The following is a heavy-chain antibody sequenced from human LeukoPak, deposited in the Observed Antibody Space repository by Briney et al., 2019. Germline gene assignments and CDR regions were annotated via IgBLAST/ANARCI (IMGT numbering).Heavy chain of an antibody. CDR3: ARVVVGAIPYYFDY. Sequence: SETLSLTCTVSGGSVGSGSYYWSWIRQPPGKGPEWIGYIYYSGSTNYNPSLKSRVTISVDTSKNQFSLKLSSVTAADTAVYYCARVVVGAIPYYFDYWGQGTLVTVSS. J-gene: IGHJ4*02. CDR1: GGSVGSGSYY. D-gene: IGHD1-26*01. V-gene: IGHV4-61*01. CDR2: IYYSGST.